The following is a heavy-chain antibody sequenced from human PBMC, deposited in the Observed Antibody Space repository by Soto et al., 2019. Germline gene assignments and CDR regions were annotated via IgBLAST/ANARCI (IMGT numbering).Heavy chain of an antibody. J-gene: IGHJ1*01. D-gene: IGHD3-22*01. CDR3: ARDQHHSSGLEH. Sequence: QVQLVESGGGVVQPGRSLRLSCAASGFSFSSYGMHWVRQAPGKGLEWVAVISYDGSDKYYVDSVKGRFTISRDNSKNTLYLQMNSLRPEDTAVYYCARDQHHSSGLEHWGQGTLVTVSS. CDR1: GFSFSSYG. CDR2: ISYDGSDK. V-gene: IGHV3-30*03.